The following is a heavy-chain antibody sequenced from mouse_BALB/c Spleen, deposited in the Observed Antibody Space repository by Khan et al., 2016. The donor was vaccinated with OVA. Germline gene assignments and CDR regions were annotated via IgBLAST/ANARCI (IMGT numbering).Heavy chain of an antibody. CDR2: IYPYNGGT. D-gene: IGHD2-4*01. Sequence: VQLQQSGPELVKPGASVKISCKASGYTFTDYNIHWVKQSHGKSLEWIGYIYPYNGGTGYSQKFKSKATVTVANSSSTAYMELRSLTSEDSGVYYCSRSGGPGYDYYSDYWGQGTTLTVSS. V-gene: IGHV1S29*02. CDR1: GYTFTDYN. J-gene: IGHJ2*01. CDR3: SRSGGPGYDYYSDY.